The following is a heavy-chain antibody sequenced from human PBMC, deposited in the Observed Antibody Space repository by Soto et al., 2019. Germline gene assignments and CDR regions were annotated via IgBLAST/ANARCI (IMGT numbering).Heavy chain of an antibody. J-gene: IGHJ3*02. V-gene: IGHV3-33*01. CDR3: AREGHDQDAFDI. Sequence: GGSLRLSCAASGFTFSSYGMHWVRQAPGKGLEWVAVIWYDGSNKYYADSVKGRFTISRDNSKNTLYLQMNSLRAEDTAVYYCAREGHDQDAFDIWGQGTMVTVSS. CDR2: IWYDGSNK. CDR1: GFTFSSYG.